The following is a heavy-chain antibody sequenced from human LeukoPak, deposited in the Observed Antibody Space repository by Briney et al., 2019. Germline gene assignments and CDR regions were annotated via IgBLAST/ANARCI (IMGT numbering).Heavy chain of an antibody. V-gene: IGHV3-7*04. D-gene: IGHD5-12*01. J-gene: IGHJ4*02. CDR1: GFTFSSYW. CDR2: IKEGGSET. CDR3: ARELYSGFRHSPFDY. Sequence: GGSLRLSCAASGFTFSSYWMSWVRQAPGKGLEWVANIKEGGSETYYVESVRGRFTISRDNAKNSLYLQMNSLRAEDTAVYYCARELYSGFRHSPFDYWGQGTLATVSS.